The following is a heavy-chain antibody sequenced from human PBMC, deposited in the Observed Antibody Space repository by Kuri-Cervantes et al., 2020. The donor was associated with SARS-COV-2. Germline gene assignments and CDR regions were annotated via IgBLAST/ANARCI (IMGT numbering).Heavy chain of an antibody. CDR1: GFTFSHYA. V-gene: IGHV3-23*01. J-gene: IGHJ3*02. CDR3: AKGTFDI. Sequence: GESLKISCGASGFTFSHYAMSWFRQAPGKGLEWVSTITISGLSTHYADSVKGRFTISRDNSKNMLYLQMSSLRAEDTAIYYCAKGTFDIWGQGTRVTVSS. CDR2: ITISGLST.